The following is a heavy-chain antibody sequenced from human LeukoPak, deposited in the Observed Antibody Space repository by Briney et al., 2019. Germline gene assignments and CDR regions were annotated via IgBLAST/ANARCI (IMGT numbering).Heavy chain of an antibody. V-gene: IGHV5-51*01. CDR2: IYAADSDT. D-gene: IGHD3-10*01. CDR1: GNSFNNYW. J-gene: IGHJ5*02. Sequence: GESLKISCQGSGNSFNNYWISWVRQMPGKGLEWMAIIYAADSDTRYSPSFQGQVTLSVDKSISTVYLQRSSLKASDTAVYYCARHLRGLDLWGQGTLVTVSS. CDR3: ARHLRGLDL.